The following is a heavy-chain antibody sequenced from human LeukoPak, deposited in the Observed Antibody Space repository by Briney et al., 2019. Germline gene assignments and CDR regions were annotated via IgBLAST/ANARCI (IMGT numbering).Heavy chain of an antibody. CDR2: FDPEDGET. J-gene: IGHJ4*01. CDR3: ATNRGKADKVTKAAY. CDR1: GYTLTELS. V-gene: IGHV1-24*01. Sequence: GASVKVSCKVSGYTLTELSMHWVRQAPGKGLEWVGGFDPEDGETIYAPKFQGRVTMTEDTSTDTAYMELSSLRSEDTAVYYCATNRGKADKVTKAAYWGQGTLVTVSP. D-gene: IGHD2-21*02.